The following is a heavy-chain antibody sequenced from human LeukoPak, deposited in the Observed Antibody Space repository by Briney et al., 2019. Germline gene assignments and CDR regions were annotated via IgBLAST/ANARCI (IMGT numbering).Heavy chain of an antibody. CDR3: ARDRTAEITKYSSSLALDY. Sequence: GGSLRLSCAASGSTFSDQSTNWVRQAPGKGLEWVSYISSSSSTIYYADSVKGRFTISRDNAKNSLYLQMNSLRAEDTAVYYCARDRTAEITKYSSSLALDYWGQGTLVTVSS. CDR2: ISSSSSTI. J-gene: IGHJ4*02. CDR1: GSTFSDQS. D-gene: IGHD6-13*01. V-gene: IGHV3-48*04.